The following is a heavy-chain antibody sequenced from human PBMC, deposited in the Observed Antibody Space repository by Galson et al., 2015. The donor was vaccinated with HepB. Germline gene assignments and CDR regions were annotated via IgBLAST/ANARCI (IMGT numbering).Heavy chain of an antibody. Sequence: SLRLSCAASGFTFSSYEMNWVRQAPGKGLEWVSYISSSGSTIYYADSVKGRFTISRDNAKNSLYLQMNSLRAEDTAVYYCAREARRDSSGYYAASDAFDIWGQGTMVTVSS. CDR2: ISSSGSTI. CDR3: AREARRDSSGYYAASDAFDI. CDR1: GFTFSSYE. D-gene: IGHD3-22*01. J-gene: IGHJ3*02. V-gene: IGHV3-48*03.